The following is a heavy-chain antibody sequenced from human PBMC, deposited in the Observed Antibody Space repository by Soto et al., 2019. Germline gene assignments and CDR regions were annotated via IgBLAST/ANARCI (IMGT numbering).Heavy chain of an antibody. Sequence: XATLSLSCTVSGDSINSYWWSWIRQSAGKGLEWIGRVYTSVTTNYNPSLKSRVTMSVDTSRNQFSLKLSSVTAADTAIYYCAREGSGSFYVDYWGQRTLVTVSS. CDR1: GDSINSYW. CDR3: AREGSGSFYVDY. CDR2: VYTSVTT. J-gene: IGHJ4*02. V-gene: IGHV4-4*07. D-gene: IGHD1-26*01.